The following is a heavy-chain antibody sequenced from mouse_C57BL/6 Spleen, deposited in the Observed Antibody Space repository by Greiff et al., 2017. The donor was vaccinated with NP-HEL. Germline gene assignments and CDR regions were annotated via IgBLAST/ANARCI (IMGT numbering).Heavy chain of an antibody. D-gene: IGHD1-1*01. CDR1: GYTFTSYW. J-gene: IGHJ2*01. Sequence: QVQLQQPGAELVMPGASVKLSCKASGYTFTSYWMHWVKQRPGQGLEWIGEIDPSDSYTNYNQKFKGKSTLTVDKSSSTAYMQLSSLTSEDSAVYYCARSKGYGIAFDYWGQGTTLTVSS. CDR2: IDPSDSYT. V-gene: IGHV1-69*01. CDR3: ARSKGYGIAFDY.